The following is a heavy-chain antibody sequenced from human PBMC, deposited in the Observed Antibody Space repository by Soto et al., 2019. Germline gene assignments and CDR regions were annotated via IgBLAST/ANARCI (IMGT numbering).Heavy chain of an antibody. CDR3: ARGLILWFGELSRRGGYYYYMDV. J-gene: IGHJ6*03. CDR1: GGSFSGYQ. V-gene: IGHV4-34*02. CDR2: INDSGNI. Sequence: QVQLQQWGAGLLKPSETLSLTCAVYGGSFSGYQWTWIRQTPEMGLEWIGEINDSGNINYNPSLKSRVTILVETAKKQISLRLSSVTAADKAVYYCARGLILWFGELSRRGGYYYYMDVWGKGTTVTVSS. D-gene: IGHD3-10*01.